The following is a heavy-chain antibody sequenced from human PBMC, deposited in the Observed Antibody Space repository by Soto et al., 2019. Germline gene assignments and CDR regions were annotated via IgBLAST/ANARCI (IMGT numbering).Heavy chain of an antibody. CDR2: IGSGGDT. Sequence: EVQLVESGGGLVQPGGSLRLSCAASGFTFSNYDMHWVRQATGKGLEWVSAIGSGGDTYYPDSVKGRFTISRENAKSSLYLQMSRLRAGDTAVYYCTRGTGTTLVDYWGQGTQVTVSA. CDR3: TRGTGTTLVDY. D-gene: IGHD1-1*01. CDR1: GFTFSNYD. V-gene: IGHV3-13*01. J-gene: IGHJ4*02.